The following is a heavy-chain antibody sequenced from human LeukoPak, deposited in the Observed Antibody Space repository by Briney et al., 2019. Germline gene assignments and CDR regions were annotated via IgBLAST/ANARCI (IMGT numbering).Heavy chain of an antibody. CDR1: GFTFSSYE. D-gene: IGHD3-10*02. Sequence: PGGSLRLSCAASGFTFSSYEMSWVRQAPGKGLEWVSSISSSSSYIYYADSVKGRFTISRDNAKNSLYLQMNSLRAEDTAVYYCAELGITMIGGVWGKGTTVTISS. CDR3: AELGITMIGGV. J-gene: IGHJ6*04. V-gene: IGHV3-21*01. CDR2: ISSSSSYI.